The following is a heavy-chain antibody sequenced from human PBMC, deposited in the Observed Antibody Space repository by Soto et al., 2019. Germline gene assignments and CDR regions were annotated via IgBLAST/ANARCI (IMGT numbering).Heavy chain of an antibody. CDR3: ARITMVRGVPLQNYYYYGMDV. D-gene: IGHD3-10*01. CDR1: GFSLSTSGMC. V-gene: IGHV2-70*01. Sequence: SGPTLVNPTQTLTLTCTFSGFSLSTSGMCVSWIRQPPGKALEWLALIDWDDDKYYSTSLKTRLTISKDTSKNQVVLTMTNMDPVDTATYYCARITMVRGVPLQNYYYYGMDVWGQGTTVTVSS. J-gene: IGHJ6*02. CDR2: IDWDDDK.